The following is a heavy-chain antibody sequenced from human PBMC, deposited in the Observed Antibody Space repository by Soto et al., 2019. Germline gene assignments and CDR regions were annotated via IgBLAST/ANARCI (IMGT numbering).Heavy chain of an antibody. CDR2: ISYSGST. J-gene: IGHJ4*02. CDR3: ARDRTGDYAFNY. V-gene: IGHV4-30-4*01. D-gene: IGHD4-17*01. CDR1: GDSISSGDYY. Sequence: QVQLQESGPGLVKPSQTLSLTCTVSGDSISSGDYYWSWIRQPPGKGLEWIGYISYSGSTYYNPSLXSXXTISVATSKTQFSLRLISVTAADTAVYYCARDRTGDYAFNYWGQGTLVTVSS.